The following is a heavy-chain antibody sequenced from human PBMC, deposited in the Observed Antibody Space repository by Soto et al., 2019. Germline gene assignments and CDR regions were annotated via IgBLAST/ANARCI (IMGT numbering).Heavy chain of an antibody. CDR1: GYTFTSYY. J-gene: IGHJ4*02. CDR2: INPSGGST. D-gene: IGHD2-15*01. V-gene: IGHV1-46*01. Sequence: ASVKVSCKASGYTFTSYYMHWVRQAPGQGLEWMGIINPSGGSTSYAQKFQGRVTMTRDTSTSTVYMELSSLRSEDTAVYYCASSYCSGGSCYAALFDYWGQGTLVTVS. CDR3: ASSYCSGGSCYAALFDY.